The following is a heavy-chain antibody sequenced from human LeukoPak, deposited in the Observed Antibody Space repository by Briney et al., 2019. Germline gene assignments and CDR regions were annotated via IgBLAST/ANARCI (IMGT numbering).Heavy chain of an antibody. CDR3: ARAREFSSSSGRAYYFDY. J-gene: IGHJ4*02. D-gene: IGHD6-6*01. CDR2: MYSSGGA. CDR1: GASVSSGNCY. V-gene: IGHV4-61*02. Sequence: SETLSLTCTVSGASVSSGNCYWSWIRQPAGKGPEWIGRMYSSGGANYNPSLKTRVTISIDTSKNQFSLRLSSVTAADTAVYYCARAREFSSSSGRAYYFDYWGQGTLVTVSS.